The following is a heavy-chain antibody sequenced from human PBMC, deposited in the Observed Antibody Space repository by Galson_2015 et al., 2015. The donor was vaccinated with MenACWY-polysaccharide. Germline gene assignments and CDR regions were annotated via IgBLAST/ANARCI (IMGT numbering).Heavy chain of an antibody. J-gene: IGHJ4*02. CDR3: ATGAGDFDH. D-gene: IGHD4/OR15-4a*01. V-gene: IGHV4-4*07. CDR2: VCSPGNT. Sequence: ETLSLTCSVSGGSITSWCYSWIRQSAGTGLEWIGRVCSPGNTKYNPSFESRVTMSLDTSKNQISLHLKSLTAADTAVFFCATGAGDFDHWGQGTRVTV. CDR1: GGSITSWC.